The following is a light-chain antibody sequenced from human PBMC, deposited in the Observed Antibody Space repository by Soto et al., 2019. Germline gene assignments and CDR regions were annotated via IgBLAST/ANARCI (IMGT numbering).Light chain of an antibody. Sequence: QSALTQPASVSGSPGQSITISCTGPSSDVGGYNYVSWYQHHPGKAPKLMIYDVSNRPSGVSNRFSGSKSGNTASLTISGLQPEDEADYDCSSYTTSNTRQIVFGTGTKVTVL. CDR2: DVS. CDR1: SSDVGGYNY. V-gene: IGLV2-14*03. CDR3: SSYTTSNTRQIV. J-gene: IGLJ1*01.